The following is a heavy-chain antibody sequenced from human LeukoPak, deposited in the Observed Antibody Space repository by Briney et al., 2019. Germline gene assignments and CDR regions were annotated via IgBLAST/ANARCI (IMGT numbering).Heavy chain of an antibody. CDR2: ISYDESNK. V-gene: IGHV3-30*04. J-gene: IGHJ4*02. CDR1: GFTFSSYA. CDR3: AKDQGRRSTTVDY. D-gene: IGHD1-1*01. Sequence: PGRSLRLSCAASGFTFSSYAMHWVRQAPGKGLEWVAVISYDESNKYYADSVKGRFTISRDNSKNTLYLQMNSLRAEDTAVYYCAKDQGRRSTTVDYWGQGTLVTVSS.